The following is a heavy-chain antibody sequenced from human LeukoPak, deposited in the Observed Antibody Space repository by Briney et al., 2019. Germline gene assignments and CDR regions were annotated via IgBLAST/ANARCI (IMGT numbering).Heavy chain of an antibody. Sequence: GGSLRLSCAASGFTFSSYAMSWVRQAPGKGLEWVSAISGSGGSTYYADSVEGRFTISRDNSKNTLYLQMNSLRAEDTAVYYCAKDEVVVIILSEYFQHWGQGTLVTVSS. V-gene: IGHV3-23*01. CDR1: GFTFSSYA. D-gene: IGHD3-3*01. J-gene: IGHJ1*01. CDR3: AKDEVVVIILSEYFQH. CDR2: ISGSGGST.